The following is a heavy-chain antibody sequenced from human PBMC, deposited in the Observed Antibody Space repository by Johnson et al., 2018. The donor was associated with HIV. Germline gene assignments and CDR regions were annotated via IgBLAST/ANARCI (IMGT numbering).Heavy chain of an antibody. V-gene: IGHV3-20*04. CDR1: GFSFDEYD. CDR2: INWNGDSP. J-gene: IGHJ3*02. Sequence: VQLVESGGGVARPGGSLRLSCEASGFSFDEYDMSWVRQAPGKGLEWVSGINWNGDSPGYADSVKGRFTISRDNAKNSLYLQMNSLRAEDTALYYCARRGGSGWSAFDIWGQGTIVTVSS. CDR3: ARRGGSGWSAFDI. D-gene: IGHD6-19*01.